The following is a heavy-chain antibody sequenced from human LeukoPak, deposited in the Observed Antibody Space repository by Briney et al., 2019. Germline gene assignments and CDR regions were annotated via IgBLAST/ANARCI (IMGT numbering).Heavy chain of an antibody. D-gene: IGHD5-18*01. V-gene: IGHV1-46*03. CDR3: ATAMVTYYFDY. J-gene: IGHJ4*02. CDR2: INPSGGST. Sequence: GASVKVSCKASGYTFTSYYMHWVRQAPGQGLEWMGIINPSGGSTSYAQKFQGRVTMTRDMSTSTVYMELSSLRSEDTAVYYCATAMVTYYFDYWGQGTLVTVSS. CDR1: GYTFTSYY.